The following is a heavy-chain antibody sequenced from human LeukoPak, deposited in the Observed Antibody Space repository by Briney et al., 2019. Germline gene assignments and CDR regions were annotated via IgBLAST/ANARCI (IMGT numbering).Heavy chain of an antibody. J-gene: IGHJ4*02. CDR2: VFHSGIT. CDR1: GYSISSGYY. D-gene: IGHD3-3*01. Sequence: SETLSLTCSVSGYSISSGYYWGWIRQPPGKGLEWIGSVFHSGITYYKPSLKSRVTILVDTSKNQFSLKLTSVTAADTAVYYCARDLSQRFGVVIRGYSFDYWGQGTLVTVSS. V-gene: IGHV4-38-2*02. CDR3: ARDLSQRFGVVIRGYSFDY.